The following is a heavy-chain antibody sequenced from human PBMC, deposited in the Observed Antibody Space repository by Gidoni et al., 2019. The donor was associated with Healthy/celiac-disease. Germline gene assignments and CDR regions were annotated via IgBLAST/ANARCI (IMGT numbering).Heavy chain of an antibody. V-gene: IGHV3-33*01. J-gene: IGHJ3*02. Sequence: QVQLVESGGGVVQPGRSLSLSCAASGFTFSSYVMHWVRQAPGKGLEWVAVIWYDGSNKYYADSVKGRFTISRDNSKNTLYLQMNSLRAEDTAVYYCARDRHISSGYYYWDAFDIWGQGTMVTVSS. D-gene: IGHD3-22*01. CDR3: ARDRHISSGYYYWDAFDI. CDR1: GFTFSSYV. CDR2: IWYDGSNK.